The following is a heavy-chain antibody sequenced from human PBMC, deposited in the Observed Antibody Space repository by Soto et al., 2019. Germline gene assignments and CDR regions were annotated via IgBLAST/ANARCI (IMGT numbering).Heavy chain of an antibody. Sequence: SETLSLTCTVSGGSISSYYWSWIRQPPGKGLEWIGYIYYSGSTNYNPSLKSRVTISVDTSKNQFSLKLSSVTAADTAVYYCARVPSSGRYWYYFDYWGQGTLVTVSS. D-gene: IGHD6-19*01. V-gene: IGHV4-59*01. J-gene: IGHJ4*02. CDR3: ARVPSSGRYWYYFDY. CDR2: IYYSGST. CDR1: GGSISSYY.